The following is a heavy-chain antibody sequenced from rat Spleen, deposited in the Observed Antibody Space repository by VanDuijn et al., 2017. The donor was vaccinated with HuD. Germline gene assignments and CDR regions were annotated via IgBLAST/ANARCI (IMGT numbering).Heavy chain of an antibody. D-gene: IGHD5-1*01. CDR3: ARLGLLGIAY. Sequence: QVQLRRSGPELAKPSSSVKISSEASGYTVTTYDITRIKQTNGQGLEDIGYIDTGSGGTNYNEKFKGKATLTVDKSSSTAFMQLSSLTPDDSAVYYCARLGLLGIAYWGQGSLVTVSS. CDR2: IDTGSGGT. V-gene: IGHV1-43*01. CDR1: GYTVTTYD. J-gene: IGHJ3*01.